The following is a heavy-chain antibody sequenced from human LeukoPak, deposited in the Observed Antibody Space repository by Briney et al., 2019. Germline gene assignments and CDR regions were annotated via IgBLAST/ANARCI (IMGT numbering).Heavy chain of an antibody. D-gene: IGHD3-10*01. CDR2: IYPGDSDT. V-gene: IGHV5-51*01. J-gene: IGHJ4*02. Sequence: GESLKISCKGSGYIFTNYWIGWVRQMPGRGLEWMGIIYPGDSDTRYSPSIQGQVTISADKSISTAYLQWSSLKASDTAMYYCARTYYYGPGSPYYFDNWGQGTLVTVSS. CDR1: GYIFTNYW. CDR3: ARTYYYGPGSPYYFDN.